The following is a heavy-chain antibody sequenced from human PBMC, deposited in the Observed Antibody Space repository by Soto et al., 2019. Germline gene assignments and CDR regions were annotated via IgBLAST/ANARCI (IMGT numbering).Heavy chain of an antibody. CDR2: VSPPFRTS. J-gene: IGHJ6*02. Sequence: QVQLVQSGAEVKKPGSSVKVSCKTSGVSFNNNGIGWVRQAPGHGLEWMGGVSPPFRTSNYARKFQGRISITADASTGTVNMELSSLTSEDTAQYYCARGLYYGSGSYSPYGMDVWGPGTTVTVYS. CDR3: ARGLYYGSGSYSPYGMDV. CDR1: GVSFNNNG. D-gene: IGHD3-10*01. V-gene: IGHV1-69*01.